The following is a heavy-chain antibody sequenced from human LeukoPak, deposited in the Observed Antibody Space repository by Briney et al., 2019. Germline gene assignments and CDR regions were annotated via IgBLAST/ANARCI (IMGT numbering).Heavy chain of an antibody. J-gene: IGHJ4*02. CDR1: GFTFSSYW. Sequence: GGSLRLSCAASGFTFSSYWMSWVRQAPGKGLEWVANIKQDGSEKYYVDSVKGRFTISRDNAKNSLYLQMNSLRAEDTAVYYCARVVMTTALPIDYWGQGTLVTVSS. CDR3: ARVVMTTALPIDY. CDR2: IKQDGSEK. V-gene: IGHV3-7*01. D-gene: IGHD4-17*01.